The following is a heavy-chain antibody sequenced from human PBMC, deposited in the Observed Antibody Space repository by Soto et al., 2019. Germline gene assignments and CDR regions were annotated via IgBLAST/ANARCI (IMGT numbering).Heavy chain of an antibody. D-gene: IGHD3-22*01. V-gene: IGHV1-69*12. J-gene: IGHJ6*02. CDR3: ARGDATKIVVTTYYAMDV. Sequence: QVQLVQSGAEVKKPGSSVKVSCKASGGSLRNYGISWVRQAPGQGLEWMGAIIPVFGTPNYAQKFQDRVTITADESTTTVYMDVRSLTSEDTAVYYWARGDATKIVVTTYYAMDVWVQGNTVTVSS. CDR2: IIPVFGTP. CDR1: GGSLRNYG.